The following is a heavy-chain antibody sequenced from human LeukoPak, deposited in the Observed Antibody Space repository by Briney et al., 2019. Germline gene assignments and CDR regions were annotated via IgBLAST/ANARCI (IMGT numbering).Heavy chain of an antibody. CDR1: GGSISNYY. Sequence: PSETLSLTCTVSGGSISNYYWSWIRQPAGKGLEWIGRIYTSGSTNYNPSLKSRVTMSVDTSKNQFSLKLSSVTAADTAVYYCAVGYYDSSGSSTWNYYYYMDVWGKGTTVTVSS. CDR3: AVGYYDSSGSSTWNYYYYMDV. CDR2: IYTSGST. J-gene: IGHJ6*03. V-gene: IGHV4-4*07. D-gene: IGHD3-22*01.